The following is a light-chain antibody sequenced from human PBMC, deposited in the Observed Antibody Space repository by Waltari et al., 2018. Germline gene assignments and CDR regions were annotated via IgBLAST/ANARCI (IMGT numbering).Light chain of an antibody. Sequence: EIVLTQSPGTLSLSPGERATLSCRASQSVRGSLAWYQQKAGQAPRLLTHGASSRATGIPDRFSGGGSGTDFSLTSSRLEPEDFAVYYCQHYVRLPATFGQGTKVEI. CDR3: QHYVRLPAT. CDR2: GAS. CDR1: QSVRGS. J-gene: IGKJ1*01. V-gene: IGKV3-20*01.